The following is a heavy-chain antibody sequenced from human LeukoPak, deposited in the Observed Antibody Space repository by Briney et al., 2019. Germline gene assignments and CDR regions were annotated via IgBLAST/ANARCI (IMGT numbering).Heavy chain of an antibody. CDR2: IYYSGST. D-gene: IGHD7-27*01. Sequence: SETLSLTCTVSGGSISSSSYYWGWIRQPPGKGLEWIGSIYYSGSTYYNPSLKSRVTISVDTSKNQFSLKLSSVTAADTAVYYCARSPRAGDRTVDYWGQGTLVTVSS. J-gene: IGHJ4*02. CDR1: GGSISSSSYY. CDR3: ARSPRAGDRTVDY. V-gene: IGHV4-39*01.